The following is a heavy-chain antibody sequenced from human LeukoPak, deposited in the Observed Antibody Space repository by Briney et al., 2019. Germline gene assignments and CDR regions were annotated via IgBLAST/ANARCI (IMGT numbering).Heavy chain of an antibody. J-gene: IGHJ6*02. Sequence: GGSLRLSCAASGFTFSSYAMSWVRQAPEKGLEWVSTISGSGGGTYYADSVKGRFTISRDNSKNTLYLQMNSLRAEDTAVYYCAKDGIKYQLLSSGGGMDVWGQGTTVTVSS. CDR2: ISGSGGGT. V-gene: IGHV3-23*01. CDR3: AKDGIKYQLLSSGGGMDV. D-gene: IGHD2-2*01. CDR1: GFTFSSYA.